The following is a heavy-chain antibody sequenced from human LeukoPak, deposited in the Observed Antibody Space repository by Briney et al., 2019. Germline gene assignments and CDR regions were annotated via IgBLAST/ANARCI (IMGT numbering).Heavy chain of an antibody. D-gene: IGHD4-17*01. CDR3: AKPIDDYGDYLDY. CDR2: IRYDGSNK. V-gene: IGHV3-30*02. Sequence: GGSLRLSCAASGFTFSSYGMHWVRQAPGKGLEWVAFIRYDGSNKYYADSVKGRFTISRDNSKNTLYLQMNSLRAEDTAVYYCAKPIDDYGDYLDYWGQGTLVTVSS. J-gene: IGHJ4*02. CDR1: GFTFSSYG.